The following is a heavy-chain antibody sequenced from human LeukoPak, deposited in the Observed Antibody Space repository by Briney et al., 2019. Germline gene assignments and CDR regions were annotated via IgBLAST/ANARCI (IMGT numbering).Heavy chain of an antibody. CDR1: GFTFSGYW. Sequence: GGSLRLSCAASGFTFSGYWMSWVRQAPGKGLEWVANIKQDGSEKYYVDSVKGRFTISRDNAKNSLSLQMSSLRAEDTAVYYCARASTTVTTFDCWGQGTLVTVSS. J-gene: IGHJ4*02. CDR3: ARASTTVTTFDC. CDR2: IKQDGSEK. D-gene: IGHD4-11*01. V-gene: IGHV3-7*02.